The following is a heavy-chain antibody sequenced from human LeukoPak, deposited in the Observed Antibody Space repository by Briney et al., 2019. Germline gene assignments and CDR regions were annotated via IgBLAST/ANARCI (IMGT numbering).Heavy chain of an antibody. Sequence: PGGSLRLSCAASGFTFSSYAMSWVRQAAGKGLEWVSGISGSGGSTYYADSVKGRFTISRDNSKNTLYLQVNSLRAEDTAVYYCAKTLGGYSYGYSVDYWGQGTLVTVSS. J-gene: IGHJ4*02. CDR2: ISGSGGST. CDR1: GFTFSSYA. CDR3: AKTLGGYSYGYSVDY. D-gene: IGHD5-18*01. V-gene: IGHV3-23*01.